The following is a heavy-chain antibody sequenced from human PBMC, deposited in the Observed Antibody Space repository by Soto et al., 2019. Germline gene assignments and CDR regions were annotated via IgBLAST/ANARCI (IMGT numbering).Heavy chain of an antibody. V-gene: IGHV5-10-1*01. CDR3: ARHERDGYNLHYYYGMDV. CDR2: IDPSDSYT. D-gene: IGHD5-12*01. Sequence: PGESLKISCKGSGYSFTSYRISWVRQMPGKGLEWMGRIDPSDSYTNYSPSFQGHVTISADKSISTAYLQWSSLKASDTAMYYCARHERDGYNLHYYYGMDVWGQGTTVTVSS. J-gene: IGHJ6*02. CDR1: GYSFTSYR.